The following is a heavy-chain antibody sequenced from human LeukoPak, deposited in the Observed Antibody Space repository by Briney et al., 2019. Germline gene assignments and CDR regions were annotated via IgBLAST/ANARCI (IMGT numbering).Heavy chain of an antibody. V-gene: IGHV4-59*01. J-gene: IGHJ3*02. Sequence: SETLSLTCTVSGGSISSYYWCWIRQPPGKGLEWIGYIYYSGSTNYNPSLKSRVTISVDTSKNQFSLKLSSVTAADTAVYYCARVKWFGARAFDIWGQGTMVTVCS. CDR2: IYYSGST. CDR3: ARVKWFGARAFDI. CDR1: GGSISSYY. D-gene: IGHD3-10*01.